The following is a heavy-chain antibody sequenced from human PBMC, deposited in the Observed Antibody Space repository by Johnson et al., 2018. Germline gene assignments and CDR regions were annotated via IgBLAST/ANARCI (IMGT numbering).Heavy chain of an antibody. CDR2: ISWNSGSI. V-gene: IGHV3-9*01. D-gene: IGHD2-21*02. CDR1: GFTFDDYA. CDR3: AKDHCGGDCSSYYYYGMDV. J-gene: IGHJ6*02. Sequence: VQLVESGGGLVQPGRSLRLSCAASGFTFDDYAMHWVRQAPGKGLEWVSGISWNSGSIGYADSVKGRFTLSRDNAKNSLYLQMDSLRAEDTALYYCAKDHCGGDCSSYYYYGMDVWGQGTTVTVSS.